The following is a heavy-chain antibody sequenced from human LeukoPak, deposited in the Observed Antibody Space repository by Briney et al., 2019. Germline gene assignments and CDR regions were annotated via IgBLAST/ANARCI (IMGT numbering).Heavy chain of an antibody. CDR3: ARDLAGSTGY. Sequence: ASVHVSCQASGYTFFSYGISWLRPATGQGLDWVGWIRTYSGDTIYAQKFQDRVTMTTDTSTSTASMELMSMRSDDTAVYYCARDLAGSTGYWGQGTLVTVYS. J-gene: IGHJ4*02. V-gene: IGHV1-18*01. CDR1: GYTFFSYG. D-gene: IGHD1-7*01. CDR2: IRTYSGDT.